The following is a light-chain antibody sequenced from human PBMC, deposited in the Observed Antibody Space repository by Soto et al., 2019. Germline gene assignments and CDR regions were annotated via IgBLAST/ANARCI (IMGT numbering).Light chain of an antibody. J-gene: IGLJ3*02. CDR2: SNN. V-gene: IGLV1-47*02. CDR3: AAWDDSLSGWV. Sequence: QSVLTQPPSVSAAPGQKVTISCSGSTSNIGNNYVSWYQQLPTTAPKLLIYSNNQRPSGVPDRFSGSKSGTSASLAISGLRSEDEADYYCAAWDDSLSGWVFGGGTKLTVL. CDR1: TSNIGNNY.